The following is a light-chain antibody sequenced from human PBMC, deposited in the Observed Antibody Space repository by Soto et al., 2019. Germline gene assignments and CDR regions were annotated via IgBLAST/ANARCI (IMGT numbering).Light chain of an antibody. J-gene: IGKJ1*01. CDR1: QSVSSSY. CDR2: GAS. CDR3: QQSGSSTWT. V-gene: IGKV3-20*01. Sequence: EIVLTQSPGTRSLSPGEGGGVWWGASQSVSSSYSAWYQQKHGQAPRLIIYGASSRATGIPDRFSGSGSGTDGTITISRLETEDGPVYYCQQSGSSTWTFGQGTKVDI.